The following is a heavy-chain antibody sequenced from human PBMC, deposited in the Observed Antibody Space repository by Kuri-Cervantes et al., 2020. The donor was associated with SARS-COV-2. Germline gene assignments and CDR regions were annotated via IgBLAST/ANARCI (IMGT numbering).Heavy chain of an antibody. D-gene: IGHD6-19*01. V-gene: IGHV3-21*04. CDR3: AEASSGWYIVGWFDP. CDR1: GFTFSSYS. J-gene: IGHJ5*02. CDR2: ISSSSSYI. Sequence: GGSLRLSCAASGFTFSSYSMNWVRQAPGKGLGWVSSISSSSSYIYYADSVKVRFTISRDNAKNSLYLQMNSLRAEDTAVYYCAEASSGWYIVGWFDPWGQGTLVTVSS.